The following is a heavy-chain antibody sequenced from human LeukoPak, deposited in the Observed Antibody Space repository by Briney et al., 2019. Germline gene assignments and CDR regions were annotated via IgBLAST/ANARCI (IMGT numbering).Heavy chain of an antibody. CDR1: GYTFTSYA. CDR3: ARGGYLLWFGQGNWFDP. J-gene: IGHJ5*02. V-gene: IGHV7-4-1*02. CDR2: INTNTGNP. Sequence: ASVKVSCKASGYTFTSYAMNWVRQAPGQGLEWMGWINTNTGNPTYAQGFTGRFVFSLDTSVSTAYLQISSLKAEDTAVYYCARGGYLLWFGQGNWFDPWGQGTLVTVSS. D-gene: IGHD3-10*01.